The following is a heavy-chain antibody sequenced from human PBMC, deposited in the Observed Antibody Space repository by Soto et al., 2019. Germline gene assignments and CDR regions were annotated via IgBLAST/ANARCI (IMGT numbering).Heavy chain of an antibody. J-gene: IGHJ4*02. CDR2: ISYDGSNK. Sequence: PGGSLRLSCAPSGFTFSSSGMHWVRQAPGKGLEWVAIISYDGSNKYYADSVEGRFTISRDNSKNRLFLQMNSLRPEDTAVYYCAKDNPTIAYRGQGTLVTVSS. V-gene: IGHV3-30*18. CDR1: GFTFSSSG. CDR3: AKDNPTIAY. D-gene: IGHD1-1*01.